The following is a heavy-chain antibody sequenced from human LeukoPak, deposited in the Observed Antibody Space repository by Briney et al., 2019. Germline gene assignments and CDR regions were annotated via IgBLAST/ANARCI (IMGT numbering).Heavy chain of an antibody. D-gene: IGHD2-2*01. J-gene: IGHJ6*03. V-gene: IGHV4-38-2*01. CDR2: IYHSGST. CDR1: GYSINSGYW. Sequence: SETLSLTCAVSGYSINSGYWWGWIRQPPGKGLEWLGRIYHSGSTYYKPSRKSRGTISVHRARNQYSLKLSSVTAADTAVYYCARQPKTYCSSTSCSPGYYYYYMDVWGKGTTVTVSS. CDR3: ARQPKTYCSSTSCSPGYYYYYMDV.